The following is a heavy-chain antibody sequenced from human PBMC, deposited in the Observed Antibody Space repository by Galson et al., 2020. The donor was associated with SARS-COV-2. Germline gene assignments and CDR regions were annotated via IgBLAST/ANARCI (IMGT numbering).Heavy chain of an antibody. CDR2: INTNTGNP. D-gene: IGHD3-3*01. J-gene: IGHJ6*03. CDR3: ARGRLLRFLEGGRYYYYYMDV. V-gene: IGHV7-4-1*02. Sequence: APGQGLEWMGWINTNTGNPTYAQGFTGRFVFSLDTSVSTAYLQISSLKAEDTAVYYCARGRLLRFLEGGRYYYYYMDVWGKGTTVTVSS.